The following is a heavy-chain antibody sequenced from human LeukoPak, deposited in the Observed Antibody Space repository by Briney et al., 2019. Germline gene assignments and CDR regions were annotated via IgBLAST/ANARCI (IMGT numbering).Heavy chain of an antibody. CDR1: GFTFSSSA. D-gene: IGHD3-3*01. Sequence: GGSLRLSCAASGFTFSSSAMSWVRQAPGKGPEWVAAVSGSGDRTIYADSVKGRSTISRDNSKNTLSLQMNSLKVGDTALYYCAKELWEGSGYVDYWGQGILVTVSS. CDR2: VSGSGDRT. J-gene: IGHJ4*02. CDR3: AKELWEGSGYVDY. V-gene: IGHV3-23*01.